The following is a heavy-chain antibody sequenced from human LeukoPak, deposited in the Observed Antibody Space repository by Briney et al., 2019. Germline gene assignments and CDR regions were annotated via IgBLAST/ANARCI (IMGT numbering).Heavy chain of an antibody. CDR2: IIGNGGDI. D-gene: IGHD5-24*01. Sequence: PGGSLRLSCAASEFTFNTYAMNWVRQAPGKGLEWVSVIIGNGGDIHYAGSVRGRFTISRDNSKNTLYLQMNSLRVEDTAVYYCAKDRIPDGRYSIDFWGPGTLVTVSS. V-gene: IGHV3-23*01. J-gene: IGHJ4*02. CDR1: EFTFNTYA. CDR3: AKDRIPDGRYSIDF.